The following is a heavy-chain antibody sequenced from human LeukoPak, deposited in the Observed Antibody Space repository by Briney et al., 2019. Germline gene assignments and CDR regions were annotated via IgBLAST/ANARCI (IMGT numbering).Heavy chain of an antibody. J-gene: IGHJ6*02. CDR1: GDSISIYY. CDR2: IYYTGST. CDR3: AGVIGVVVPAAISPPINYYYGMDV. D-gene: IGHD2-2*01. Sequence: SETLSLTCTVSGDSISIYYWSWIRQPPGKGLEWIGYIYYTGSTTYNPSLKSRLTISIDTSKNQFSLKLSSVTAADTAVYYCAGVIGVVVPAAISPPINYYYGMDVWGQGTTVTVSS. V-gene: IGHV4-59*01.